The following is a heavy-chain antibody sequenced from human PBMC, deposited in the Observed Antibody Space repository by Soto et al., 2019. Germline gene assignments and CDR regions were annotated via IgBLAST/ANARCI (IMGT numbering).Heavy chain of an antibody. J-gene: IGHJ6*02. V-gene: IGHV4-4*02. CDR1: GDSISSDIW. Sequence: SETLSLTCAVSGDSISSDIWWNWVRQSPGKGLEWIGEIYHRGTTNYNPSLKSRLSISVDQSRNQFTLNLNSVTAADTAIYYCATSGARGYYYALDVWGQGTTVTVS. D-gene: IGHD2-15*01. CDR2: IYHRGTT. CDR3: ATSGARGYYYALDV.